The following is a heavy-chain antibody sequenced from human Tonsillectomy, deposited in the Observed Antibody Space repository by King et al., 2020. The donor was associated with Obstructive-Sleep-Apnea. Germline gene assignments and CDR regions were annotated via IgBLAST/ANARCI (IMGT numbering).Heavy chain of an antibody. CDR1: GGSISSNNYY. V-gene: IGHV4-39*07. J-gene: IGHJ5*02. CDR2: IYYSGST. Sequence: QLQESGPGLVKPSETLSLTCTVSGGSISSNNYYWGWIRQPPGKGLEWIGTIYYSGSTYYNPSLKSRVTISVDTPKNQFSLKLSSLTAADTAVYYCARDHITNNWFDPWGQGTLVTVSP. D-gene: IGHD3-3*01. CDR3: ARDHITNNWFDP.